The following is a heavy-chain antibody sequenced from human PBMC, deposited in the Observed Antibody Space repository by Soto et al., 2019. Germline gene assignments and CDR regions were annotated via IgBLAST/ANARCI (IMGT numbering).Heavy chain of an antibody. J-gene: IGHJ6*02. Sequence: PSETLSLTCAVSGGSISSGGSSWSWIRQPPGKGLEWIGYIYHSGSTYYNPSLKSRVTISVDRSKNQFSLKLSSVTAADTAVYYCARGQRMTRGTYYYYGMDVWGQGTTVTVS. D-gene: IGHD3-10*01. CDR1: GGSISSGGSS. V-gene: IGHV4-30-2*01. CDR2: IYHSGST. CDR3: ARGQRMTRGTYYYYGMDV.